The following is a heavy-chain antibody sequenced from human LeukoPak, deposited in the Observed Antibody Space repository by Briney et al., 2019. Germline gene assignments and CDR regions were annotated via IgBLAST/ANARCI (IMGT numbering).Heavy chain of an antibody. V-gene: IGHV3-74*01. J-gene: IGHJ4*02. Sequence: PGGSLRLSCAASGFTFISYWMHWVRQAPGKGLVWVSRINSDGSSTSYADSVKGRFTISRDNAKNTLYPQMNSLRAEDTAVYYCARSPDYGDYSFDYWGQGTLVTVSS. CDR1: GFTFISYW. CDR2: INSDGSST. CDR3: ARSPDYGDYSFDY. D-gene: IGHD4-17*01.